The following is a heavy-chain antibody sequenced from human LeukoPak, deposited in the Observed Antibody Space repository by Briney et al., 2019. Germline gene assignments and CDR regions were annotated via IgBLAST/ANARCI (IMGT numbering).Heavy chain of an antibody. J-gene: IGHJ4*02. CDR3: ARVRGHCSGGSCYELDY. D-gene: IGHD2-15*01. Sequence: PGGSLRLSCAASGFTFSSYWMHWVRHTPGKGLVWVSRIKGDGSSTSYADSVKGRFTISRDNAKNTLYLQMNSLRAEDTAVYYCARVRGHCSGGSCYELDYWGQGTLVTVSS. CDR1: GFTFSSYW. V-gene: IGHV3-74*01. CDR2: IKGDGSST.